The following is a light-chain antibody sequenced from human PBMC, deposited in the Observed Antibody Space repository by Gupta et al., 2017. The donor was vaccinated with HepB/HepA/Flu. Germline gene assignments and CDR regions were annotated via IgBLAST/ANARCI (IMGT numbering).Light chain of an antibody. CDR1: RSDVGGYNV. CDR3: CSYAGRSTFNYV. V-gene: IGLV2-23*02. CDR2: EVK. Sequence: QSALPQPASVSGSPGQSMTISCTGTRSDVGGYNVVSWYHHHPAEAPKLMLYEVKKRPYGVSPRFSSSTSGNTASITITALPDEDEAEYYYCSYAGRSTFNYVFGTGTKVTVL. J-gene: IGLJ1*01.